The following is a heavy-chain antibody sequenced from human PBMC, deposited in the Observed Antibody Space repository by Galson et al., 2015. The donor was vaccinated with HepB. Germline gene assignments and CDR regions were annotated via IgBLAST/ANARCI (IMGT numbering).Heavy chain of an antibody. J-gene: IGHJ4*02. Sequence: SETLSLTCSVSHGSINNYYWSWIRQSPGNRPEWIGYIRYTGDTTYNPSLGYRVGMSVDASINQVSLWLTSVTAADTAIYYCARHPGRGSVGYAFDLWRQGTLVTVSA. CDR1: HGSINNYY. CDR3: ARHPGRGSVGYAFDL. D-gene: IGHD5-12*01. CDR2: IRYTGDT. V-gene: IGHV4-59*08.